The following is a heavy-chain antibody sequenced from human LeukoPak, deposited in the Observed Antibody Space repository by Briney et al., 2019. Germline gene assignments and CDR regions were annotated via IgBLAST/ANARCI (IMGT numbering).Heavy chain of an antibody. D-gene: IGHD6-19*01. CDR2: IRSKVYGGTR. Sequence: PGRSLRLSCTASGFTFGDYAMSWVRQAPGKGLEWVGFIRSKVYGGTRENAASVKGRFTISRDDSKSIAYLQMNSLKTEDTAVYYCTRGHSSGWLGSFDYWGQGTLVTVSS. CDR1: GFTFGDYA. CDR3: TRGHSSGWLGSFDY. V-gene: IGHV3-49*04. J-gene: IGHJ4*02.